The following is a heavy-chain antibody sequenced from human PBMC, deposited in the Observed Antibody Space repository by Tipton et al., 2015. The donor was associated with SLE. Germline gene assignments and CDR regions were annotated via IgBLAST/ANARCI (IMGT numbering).Heavy chain of an antibody. Sequence: TLSLTCAVSGYSISSGYYWGWIRQPPGKGLEWIGSIHHSGSTYYNPSLKSRVTISVDTSKNQFSLRLSSVTAADTAVYYCARVSDSSAPFDYWGQGTLVTVSS. CDR1: GYSISSGYY. D-gene: IGHD6-6*01. J-gene: IGHJ4*02. CDR3: ARVSDSSAPFDY. V-gene: IGHV4-38-2*01. CDR2: IHHSGST.